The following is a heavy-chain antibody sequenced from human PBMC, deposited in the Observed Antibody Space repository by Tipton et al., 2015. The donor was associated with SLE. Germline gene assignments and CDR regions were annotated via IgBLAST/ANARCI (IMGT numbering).Heavy chain of an antibody. CDR3: ARESRGLGCIDV. CDR2: MFSSGTT. CDR1: GGSITSSLSY. Sequence: LRLSCTVSGGSITSSLSYWGWVRQPPGKGLEWIGSMFSSGTTYSNPSLKSRVTMSIDTSRNQFSLKLNSVTAADSAVYYCARESRGLGCIDVWGQGTTVTVSS. J-gene: IGHJ6*02. D-gene: IGHD3-10*01. V-gene: IGHV4-39*07.